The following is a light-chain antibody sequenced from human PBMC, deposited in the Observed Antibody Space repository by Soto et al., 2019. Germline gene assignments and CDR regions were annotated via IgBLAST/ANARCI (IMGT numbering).Light chain of an antibody. CDR2: AAS. V-gene: IGKV1-9*01. J-gene: IGKJ4*01. CDR3: QQLNSYPLT. Sequence: DIQLTQSPSFLSASVGVRVTITCRASQGISSYLAWYQQKPGKAPKLLIYAASTLQSGVPSRFSGSGSGTEFTLTITSLQPEDFATYYCQQLNSYPLTFGGGTKVDIK. CDR1: QGISSY.